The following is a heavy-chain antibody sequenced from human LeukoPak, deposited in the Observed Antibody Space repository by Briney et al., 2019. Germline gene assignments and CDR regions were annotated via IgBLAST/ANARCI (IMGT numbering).Heavy chain of an antibody. V-gene: IGHV3-30-3*01. Sequence: GGSLRLSCAASGFTFSSYAMSWVRQAPGKGLEWVAVISYDGSNKYYADSVKGRFTISRDNSKNTLYLQMNSLRAEDTAVYYCARVSGSYSYFDYWGQGTLVTVSS. CDR3: ARVSGSYSYFDY. CDR1: GFTFSSYA. J-gene: IGHJ4*02. D-gene: IGHD1-26*01. CDR2: ISYDGSNK.